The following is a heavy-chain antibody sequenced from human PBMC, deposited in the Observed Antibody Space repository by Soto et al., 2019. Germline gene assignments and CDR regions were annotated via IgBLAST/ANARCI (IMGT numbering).Heavy chain of an antibody. D-gene: IGHD3-9*01. CDR1: GGTFSSYA. Sequence: QVQLVQSGAEVKKPGSSVKVSCKASGGTFSSYAISWVRQAPGQGLEWVGEIIPICGTANYAQKFQDRVTMTADESSRTAYMGPSNLRSEDTAVYYCARGGLRYFALLFSYNWFDPWGQGPLVTVSS. J-gene: IGHJ5*02. CDR2: IIPICGTA. V-gene: IGHV1-69*01. CDR3: ARGGLRYFALLFSYNWFDP.